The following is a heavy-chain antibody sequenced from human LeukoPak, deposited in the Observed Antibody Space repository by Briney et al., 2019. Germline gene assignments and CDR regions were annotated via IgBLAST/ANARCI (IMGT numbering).Heavy chain of an antibody. D-gene: IGHD3-10*01. Sequence: SENLSLTCTVSGGSISSYYWSWLRQPPGKGLEWIGSIYYSGSTYYNPSLKSRVTISVDTSKYQFSLKLSYVTAADTAVYYCARHGPYYYGSGSHAFDIWGQGTMVTVSS. V-gene: IGHV4-59*08. J-gene: IGHJ3*02. CDR1: GGSISSYY. CDR2: IYYSGST. CDR3: ARHGPYYYGSGSHAFDI.